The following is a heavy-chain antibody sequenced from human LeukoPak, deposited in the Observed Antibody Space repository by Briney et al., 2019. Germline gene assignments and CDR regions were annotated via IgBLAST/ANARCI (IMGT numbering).Heavy chain of an antibody. J-gene: IGHJ5*02. D-gene: IGHD1-1*01. CDR1: GYTFTSYG. CDR2: ISAYNGNT. V-gene: IGHV1-18*01. CDR3: ARDLYDGLERPEVWFDP. Sequence: ASVKVSCKASGYTFTSYGISWVRQAPGQGREWMGWISAYNGNTNYAQKLQGRGTMTTDTSTSTAYMELRSLRPDDTAVYYCARDLYDGLERPEVWFDPWGQGTLVTVSS.